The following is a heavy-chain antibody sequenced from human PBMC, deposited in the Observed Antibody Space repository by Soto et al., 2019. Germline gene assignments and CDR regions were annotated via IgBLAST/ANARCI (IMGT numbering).Heavy chain of an antibody. D-gene: IGHD3-16*01. CDR3: ASGGYETYYYYYMDV. V-gene: IGHV1-69*02. J-gene: IGHJ6*03. CDR2: IIPILGIA. CDR1: GGTFSSYT. Sequence: QVQLVQSGAEVKKPGSSVKVSCKASGGTFSSYTIIWVRQAPGQGLEWMGRIIPILGIANYAQKFQGRVTITADKSTSTAYMELSSLRSEDTGVYYGASGGYETYYYYYMDVWGKGTTVTVSS.